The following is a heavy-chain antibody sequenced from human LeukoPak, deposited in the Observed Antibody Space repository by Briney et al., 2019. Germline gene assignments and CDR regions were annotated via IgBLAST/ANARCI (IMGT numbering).Heavy chain of an antibody. V-gene: IGHV3-30-3*01. Sequence: GGSLRLSCAASGFTFSSYAMHWVRQAPGKGLEWVAVISYDGSNKYYADSVKGRFTISRDNSKNTLYLQMNSLRAEDTAVYYCARRHDYGDYWFDPWGQGTLVTVSS. CDR2: ISYDGSNK. CDR1: GFTFSSYA. CDR3: ARRHDYGDYWFDP. D-gene: IGHD4-17*01. J-gene: IGHJ5*02.